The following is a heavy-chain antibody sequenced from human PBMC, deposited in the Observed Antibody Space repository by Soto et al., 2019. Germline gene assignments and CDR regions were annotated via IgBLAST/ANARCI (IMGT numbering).Heavy chain of an antibody. D-gene: IGHD2-2*02. Sequence: ASVKVSCKASGYTFTGYYMHWVRQAPGQGLEWMGWINPNSGGTNYAQKFQGRVTMTRDTSISTAYMELSRLRSDDTAVYYCARHHTTPIHWFDPWGQGPLVTVSS. CDR1: GYTFTGYY. J-gene: IGHJ5*02. V-gene: IGHV1-2*02. CDR2: INPNSGGT. CDR3: ARHHTTPIHWFDP.